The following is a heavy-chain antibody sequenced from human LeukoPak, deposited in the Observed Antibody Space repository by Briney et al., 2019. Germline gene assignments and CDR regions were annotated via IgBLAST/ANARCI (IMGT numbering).Heavy chain of an antibody. Sequence: GGSLRLSCSASGFTFSSYAMHWVRQAPGKGLEYVSAISSNGGSTYYADSVKGRFTISRDNSKNTLYLQMSSLRAEDTAVYYCVKPGYSYGYYLDYWGQGTLVTVSS. J-gene: IGHJ4*02. CDR1: GFTFSSYA. CDR3: VKPGYSYGYYLDY. CDR2: ISSNGGST. D-gene: IGHD5-18*01. V-gene: IGHV3-64D*06.